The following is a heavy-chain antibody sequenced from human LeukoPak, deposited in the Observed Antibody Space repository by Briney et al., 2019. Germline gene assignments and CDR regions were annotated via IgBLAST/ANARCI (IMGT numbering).Heavy chain of an antibody. J-gene: IGHJ5*02. D-gene: IGHD2-2*01. CDR3: ARGRGRYCSSTSCRNWFDP. Sequence: SETLSLTCAVYGGSFSGYYRSWIRQPPGKGLEWIGEINHSGSTNYNPSLKSRVTISVDTSKNQFSLKLSSVTAADTAVYYCARGRGRYCSSTSCRNWFDPWGQGTLVTVSS. CDR2: INHSGST. CDR1: GGSFSGYY. V-gene: IGHV4-34*01.